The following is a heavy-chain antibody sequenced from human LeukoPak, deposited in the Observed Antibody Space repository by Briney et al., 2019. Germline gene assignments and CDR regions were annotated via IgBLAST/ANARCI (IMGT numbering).Heavy chain of an antibody. CDR1: GFTFSSYA. CDR3: ARDLGQYYDTSDNWFDP. CDR2: ISGSGGST. D-gene: IGHD3-22*01. J-gene: IGHJ5*02. V-gene: IGHV3-23*01. Sequence: GGSLRLSCAASGFTFSSYAMSWVRQAPGKGLEWVSAISGSGGSTYYADSVKGRFTISRDNSKNTLYLQMNSLRGEDTAVYYCARDLGQYYDTSDNWFDPWGQGTLVTVSS.